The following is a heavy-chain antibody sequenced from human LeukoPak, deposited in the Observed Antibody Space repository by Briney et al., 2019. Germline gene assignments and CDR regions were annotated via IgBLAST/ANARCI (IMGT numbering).Heavy chain of an antibody. Sequence: PSETLSLTCTVSGVSIRSNNHYWGWIRQPPGKGLEWIGSIYYNGNTYYNPSLESRVTISADRSKNQFSLKLSSVTATDTAVYYCAGTIAVSGTSFPYFDYWGQGILVTVSS. V-gene: IGHV4-39*01. CDR1: GVSIRSNNHY. CDR2: IYYNGNT. D-gene: IGHD6-19*01. J-gene: IGHJ4*02. CDR3: AGTIAVSGTSFPYFDY.